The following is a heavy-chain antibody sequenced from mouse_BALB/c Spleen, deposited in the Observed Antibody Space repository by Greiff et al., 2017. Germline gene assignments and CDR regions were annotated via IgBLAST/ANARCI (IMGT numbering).Heavy chain of an antibody. CDR1: GFTFSSYT. CDR2: ISNGGGST. J-gene: IGHJ3*01. D-gene: IGHD2-2*01. CDR3: ARHSEGYDAFAY. Sequence: EVKLQESGGGLVQPGGSLKLSCAASGFTFSSYTMSWVRQTPEKRLEWVAYISNGGGSTYYPDTVKGRFTISRDNAKNTLYLQMSSLKSEDTAMYYCARHSEGYDAFAYWGQGTLVTVSA. V-gene: IGHV5-12-2*01.